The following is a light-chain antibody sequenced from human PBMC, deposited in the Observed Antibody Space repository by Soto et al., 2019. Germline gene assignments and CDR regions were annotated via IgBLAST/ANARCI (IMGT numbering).Light chain of an antibody. CDR3: CSYAGSSTYV. J-gene: IGLJ1*01. Sequence: QSALTQPASVSGSPGQSITISCTGTSSDVGSYNIVSWYQQHPGKAPKLMIYEGSKRPSGVSNRFSGSKSGNTASLTISGLQAADEADYYCCSYAGSSTYVFGTGTKLTVL. CDR2: EGS. CDR1: SSDVGSYNI. V-gene: IGLV2-23*01.